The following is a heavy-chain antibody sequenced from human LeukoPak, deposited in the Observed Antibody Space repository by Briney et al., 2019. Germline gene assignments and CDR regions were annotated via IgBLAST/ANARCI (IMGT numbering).Heavy chain of an antibody. V-gene: IGHV5-51*01. CDR2: IYPGDSDT. Sequence: GESLKISCKGSGYSFTSYWIGWVRQMPGKGLEWMGIIYPGDSDTRYSPSFQGQVTIPADKSISTAYLQWSSLKASDTAMYYCARRVRANYPGFDPWGQGTLVTVSS. CDR3: ARRVRANYPGFDP. J-gene: IGHJ5*02. CDR1: GYSFTSYW. D-gene: IGHD5-24*01.